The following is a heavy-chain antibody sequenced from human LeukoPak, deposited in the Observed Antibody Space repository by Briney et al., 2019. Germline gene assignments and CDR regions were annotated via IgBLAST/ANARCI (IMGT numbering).Heavy chain of an antibody. V-gene: IGHV3-48*03. CDR2: ISASGTLT. CDR1: GFSFSSYE. Sequence: GGSLGLSCAASGFSFSSYEMNWVRQAPGKGLEWISYISASGTLTHYADSVEGRFTISRDNAKNSLYLQMNRLRGEDTAVYYCARDGTPSYSSGWVYMDVWGKGTTVTISS. J-gene: IGHJ6*04. CDR3: ARDGTPSYSSGWVYMDV. D-gene: IGHD6-25*01.